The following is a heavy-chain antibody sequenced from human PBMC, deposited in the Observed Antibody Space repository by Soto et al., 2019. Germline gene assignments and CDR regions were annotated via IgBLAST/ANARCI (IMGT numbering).Heavy chain of an antibody. Sequence: SETLSLTCTVSGGSISSSSFYWGWIRQPPGRGLEWIGTMYYSGSTYYNPSLKSRVTISGDTSKNQFSLKLSSVTAADTAVYYCARSVAMPGTRYSDYWGQGTLVTVSS. D-gene: IGHD6-19*01. J-gene: IGHJ4*02. CDR3: ARSVAMPGTRYSDY. CDR1: GGSISSSSFY. CDR2: MYYSGST. V-gene: IGHV4-39*01.